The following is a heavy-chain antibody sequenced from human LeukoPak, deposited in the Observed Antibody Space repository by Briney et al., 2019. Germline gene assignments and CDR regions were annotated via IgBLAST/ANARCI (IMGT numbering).Heavy chain of an antibody. J-gene: IGHJ5*01. Sequence: EASVKVSCKVSGYSLSDLSTHWVRQAPGQGLEWMGGFDPGDDETIYAQKFQGRVTMTEDTSTDTAYLELSSLRSEDTAVYFCATEKDLLLDSWGQGTPVTVSS. CDR3: ATEKDLLLDS. CDR2: FDPGDDET. V-gene: IGHV1-24*01. D-gene: IGHD1-26*01. CDR1: GYSLSDLS.